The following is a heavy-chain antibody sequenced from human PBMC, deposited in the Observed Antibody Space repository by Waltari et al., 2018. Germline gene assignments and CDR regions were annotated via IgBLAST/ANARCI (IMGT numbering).Heavy chain of an antibody. CDR1: GYSFTSYW. CDR3: ARLVGLPMVQGVTGNFWFDP. J-gene: IGHJ5*02. CDR2: IYPGDSDT. D-gene: IGHD3-10*01. Sequence: EVQLVQSGAEVKKPGASLKISCKGSGYSFTSYWIGWVRQMPGKGLEWMGIIYPGDSDTRYSPSFQGQVTISADKSISTAYLQWSSLKASDTAMYYCARLVGLPMVQGVTGNFWFDPWGQGTLVTVSS. V-gene: IGHV5-51*03.